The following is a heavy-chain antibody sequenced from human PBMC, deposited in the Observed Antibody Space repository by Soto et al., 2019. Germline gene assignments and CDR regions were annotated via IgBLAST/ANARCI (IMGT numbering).Heavy chain of an antibody. CDR1: GYTFISYA. D-gene: IGHD2-15*01. CDR2: INAGNGNT. Sequence: WASVKVSCKASGYTFISYAIHWVRQAPGQRLEWMGWINAGNGNTKYSRKFQGRVTITRDTSASTAYMELTSLRSEDTAVYYCARELQGLYYFDYWGQGTLVTAPQ. CDR3: ARELQGLYYFDY. J-gene: IGHJ4*02. V-gene: IGHV1-3*01.